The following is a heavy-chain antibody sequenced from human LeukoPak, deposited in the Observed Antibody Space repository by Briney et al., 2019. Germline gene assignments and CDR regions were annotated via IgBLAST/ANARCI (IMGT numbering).Heavy chain of an antibody. CDR3: ARAYDFWSGLDPSDY. V-gene: IGHV3-20*04. J-gene: IGHJ4*02. CDR1: GFTFDDYG. Sequence: GGSLRLSCAASGFTFDDYGMSWVRQAPGKGLEWVSGINWNGGSTGYEDSVKGRFTISRDNAKNSLYLQMNSLRAEDTALYYCARAYDFWSGLDPSDYWGQGTLVTVSS. CDR2: INWNGGST. D-gene: IGHD3-3*01.